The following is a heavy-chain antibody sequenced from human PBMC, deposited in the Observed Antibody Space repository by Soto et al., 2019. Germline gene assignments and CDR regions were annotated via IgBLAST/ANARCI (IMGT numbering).Heavy chain of an antibody. CDR1: GFTFDDYA. V-gene: IGHV3-9*01. D-gene: IGHD3-3*01. CDR3: AKDQAPYDFWSGYSNWFDP. CDR2: ISWNSGSI. J-gene: IGHJ5*02. Sequence: GGSLRLSCAASGFTFDDYAMHWVRQAPGKGLEWVSGISWNSGSIGYADPVKGRFTISRDNAKNSLYLQMNSLRAEDTALYYCAKDQAPYDFWSGYSNWFDPWGQGTLVTVSS.